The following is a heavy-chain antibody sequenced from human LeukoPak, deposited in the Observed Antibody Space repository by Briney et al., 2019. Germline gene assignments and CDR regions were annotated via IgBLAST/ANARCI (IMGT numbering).Heavy chain of an antibody. Sequence: PGGSLRLSCAASGFTFSSYSMNWVRQAPGKGLEWVSYISSSRTTIYYADSVKGRFTISRDNAKNSLYLQMNSLGAEDTAVYYCASGSTGDFDYWGQGTLVTVSS. D-gene: IGHD1-14*01. CDR2: ISSSRTTI. CDR3: ASGSTGDFDY. J-gene: IGHJ4*02. V-gene: IGHV3-48*01. CDR1: GFTFSSYS.